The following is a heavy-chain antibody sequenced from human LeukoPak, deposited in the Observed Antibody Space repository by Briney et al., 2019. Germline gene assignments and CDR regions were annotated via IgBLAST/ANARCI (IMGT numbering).Heavy chain of an antibody. CDR2: ISSGSSSI. Sequence: GGSLRLSCAASGFTFSSYEMNWVRQAPGKGLEWVSYISSGSSSIFYADSVKGRFTISRDNAKNSLYLQMNSLRVEDTAVYYCARGGIAARFAYWGQGTLVAVSS. CDR3: ARGGIAARFAY. V-gene: IGHV3-48*03. CDR1: GFTFSSYE. J-gene: IGHJ4*02. D-gene: IGHD6-6*01.